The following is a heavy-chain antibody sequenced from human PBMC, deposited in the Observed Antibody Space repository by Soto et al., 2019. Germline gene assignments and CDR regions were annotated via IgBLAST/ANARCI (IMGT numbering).Heavy chain of an antibody. J-gene: IGHJ6*02. V-gene: IGHV3-30*18. CDR2: ISYDGSNK. Sequence: PGGSLRLSCAASGFTFSSYGMHWVRQAPGKGLEWVAVISYDGSNKYYADSVKGRFTISRDNSKNTLYLQMNSLRAEDTAVYYCAKTLDNYYYGTDVWGQGTTVTVSS. CDR3: AKTLDNYYYGTDV. CDR1: GFTFSSYG.